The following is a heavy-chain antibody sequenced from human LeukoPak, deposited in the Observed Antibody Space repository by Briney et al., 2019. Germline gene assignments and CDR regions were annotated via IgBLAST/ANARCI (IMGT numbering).Heavy chain of an antibody. CDR1: GGSFSGYY. D-gene: IGHD2-2*01. J-gene: IGHJ4*02. CDR3: ARGKSPIVVVPAASLFDY. CDR2: INHSGST. Sequence: PSETLSLTCAVYGGSFSGYYWSWIRQPPGKGLEWIGEINHSGSTNYNPSLKSRVTISVDTSKNQFSLKLSSVTAADTAVYYCARGKSPIVVVPAASLFDYWGQGTLVTVSS. V-gene: IGHV4-34*01.